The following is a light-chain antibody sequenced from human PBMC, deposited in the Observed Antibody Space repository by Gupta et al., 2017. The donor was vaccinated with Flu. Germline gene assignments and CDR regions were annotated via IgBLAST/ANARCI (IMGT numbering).Light chain of an antibody. V-gene: IGLV2-14*03. Sequence: TSSDVGGHEHVSWYQQYPGKAPRLIIYGVSHRPSGVANRFSGSKSGSTASLSISGLQAEDEADYYCMSFASSIAYLFGTGTKVTVL. CDR1: SSDVGGHEH. J-gene: IGLJ1*01. CDR2: GVS. CDR3: MSFASSIAYL.